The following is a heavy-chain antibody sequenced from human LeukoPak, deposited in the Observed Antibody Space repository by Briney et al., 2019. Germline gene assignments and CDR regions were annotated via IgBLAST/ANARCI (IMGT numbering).Heavy chain of an antibody. CDR3: ARDAATVTSVSGFDP. D-gene: IGHD4-11*01. CDR2: IYYSGST. Sequence: SETLSLTCTVSGGSISSGGYYWSWIPQHPGQGLEWIGYIYYSGSTYYNPSLKSRVTISVDTSKNQFSLKLSSVTGADTAVYYCARDAATVTSVSGFDPWGQGTLVTVSS. CDR1: GGSISSGGYY. J-gene: IGHJ5*02. V-gene: IGHV4-31*03.